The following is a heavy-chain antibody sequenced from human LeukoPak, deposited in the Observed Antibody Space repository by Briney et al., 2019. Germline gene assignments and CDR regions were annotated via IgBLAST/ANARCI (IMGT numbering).Heavy chain of an antibody. J-gene: IGHJ4*02. D-gene: IGHD5-12*01. CDR2: IYYSGST. CDR1: GGFISSYY. V-gene: IGHV4-59*08. CDR3: ARHLPVVIVVYDY. Sequence: SETLSLTCTVSGGFISSYYWSWIRQPPGKGLEWIGYIYYSGSTNYNPSLKSRVTISVDTSKNQFSLKLSSVTAADTAVYYCARHLPVVIVVYDYWGQGTLVTVSS.